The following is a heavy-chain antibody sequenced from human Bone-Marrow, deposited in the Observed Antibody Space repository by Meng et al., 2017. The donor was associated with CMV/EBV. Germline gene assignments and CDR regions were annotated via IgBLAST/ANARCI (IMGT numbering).Heavy chain of an antibody. V-gene: IGHV1-2*02. CDR3: ARGAWYYDSSGYSAF. J-gene: IGHJ4*02. Sequence: QVQPVQSGAEWKKPGAPVKVSCKASGYTFTGYYMHWVRQAPGQGLEWMGWINPNSGGTNYAQKFQGRVTMARDTSISTAYMELSRLRSDDTAVYYCARGAWYYDSSGYSAFWGQGTLVTVSS. D-gene: IGHD3-22*01. CDR1: GYTFTGYY. CDR2: INPNSGGT.